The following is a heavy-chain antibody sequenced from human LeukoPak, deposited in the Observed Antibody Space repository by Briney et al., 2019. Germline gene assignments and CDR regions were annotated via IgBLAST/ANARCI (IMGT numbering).Heavy chain of an antibody. J-gene: IGHJ3*02. V-gene: IGHV1-69*04. CDR1: GGTFSSYA. CDR3: ARVDSSGYLPNNDAFDI. D-gene: IGHD3-22*01. Sequence: ASVKVSCKASGGTFSSYAISWVRQAPGQGPEWMGRIIPILGIANYAQKFQGRVTITRDTSASTAYMELSSLRSEDTAVYYCARVDSSGYLPNNDAFDIWGQGTMVTVSS. CDR2: IIPILGIA.